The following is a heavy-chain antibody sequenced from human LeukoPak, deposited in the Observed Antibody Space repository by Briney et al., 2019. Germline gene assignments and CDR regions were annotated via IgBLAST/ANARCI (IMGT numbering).Heavy chain of an antibody. V-gene: IGHV4-34*01. CDR3: ARGGLRFLEWQLHRNWFDP. D-gene: IGHD3-3*01. CDR2: INHSGST. Sequence: KPSETLSLTCAVYGGSFSGYYWSWIRQPPGKGLEWIGEINHSGSTNYNPSLKSRVTISVDTSKNQFSLKLSSVTAADTAVYYCARGGLRFLEWQLHRNWFDPWGQGTLVTVSS. J-gene: IGHJ5*02. CDR1: GGSFSGYY.